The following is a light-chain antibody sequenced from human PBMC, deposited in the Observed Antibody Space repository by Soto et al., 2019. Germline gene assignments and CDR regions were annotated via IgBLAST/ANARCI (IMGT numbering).Light chain of an antibody. J-gene: IGLJ2*01. Sequence: QPASVSGSPGQSITISCTGTSSDVGGYNYVSWYQQHPGKAPKLMIYDVSNRPSGVSNRFSGTKSGNTASLTISGLQAEDEADYYCSSYTSSSTLVVFGGGTQLTVL. V-gene: IGLV2-14*01. CDR3: SSYTSSSTLVV. CDR1: SSDVGGYNY. CDR2: DVS.